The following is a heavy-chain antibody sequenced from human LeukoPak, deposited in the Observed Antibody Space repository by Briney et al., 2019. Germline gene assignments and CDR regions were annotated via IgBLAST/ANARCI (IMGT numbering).Heavy chain of an antibody. Sequence: PGGSLRLSCEGSGFTFSNYWLGWVRQAPGKGLEWVAVISYDGSNKYYADSVKGRFTISRDNSKNTLYLQMNSLRAEDTAVYYCARGGGNYYDSNGYPDYWGQGTLVTVSS. CDR2: ISYDGSNK. D-gene: IGHD3-22*01. CDR1: GFTFSNYW. V-gene: IGHV3-30-3*01. J-gene: IGHJ4*02. CDR3: ARGGGNYYDSNGYPDY.